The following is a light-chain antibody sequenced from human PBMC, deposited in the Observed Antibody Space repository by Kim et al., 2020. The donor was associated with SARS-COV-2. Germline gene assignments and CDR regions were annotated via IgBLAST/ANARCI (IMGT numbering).Light chain of an antibody. Sequence: SAGERASLACRASQTVRGNLAWYQQKPGQAPRLRIYGASTRATGIPARFSVSGSGTVFTLTISSLQSEDFAVYYCQQYNNWPWTFGQGTKVDIK. CDR3: QQYNNWPWT. J-gene: IGKJ1*01. V-gene: IGKV3-15*01. CDR1: QTVRGN. CDR2: GAS.